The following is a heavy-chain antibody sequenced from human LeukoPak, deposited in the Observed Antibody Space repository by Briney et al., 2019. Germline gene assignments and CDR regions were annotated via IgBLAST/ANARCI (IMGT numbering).Heavy chain of an antibody. CDR2: IGASGEST. Sequence: GGSLRLSCAASGFTFSVAAMAWVRQAPGKGLEWVSLIGASGESTYYADSVKGRFTISRDNSKNTLYLQMNSLRAEDTAVYYCAKSGAVATKPSGLWGGGPTEDGRYDYFDYWGQGTLVTVSS. V-gene: IGHV3-23*01. CDR1: GFTFSVAA. CDR3: AKSGAVATKPSGLWGGGPTEDGRYDYFDY. J-gene: IGHJ4*02. D-gene: IGHD5-12*01.